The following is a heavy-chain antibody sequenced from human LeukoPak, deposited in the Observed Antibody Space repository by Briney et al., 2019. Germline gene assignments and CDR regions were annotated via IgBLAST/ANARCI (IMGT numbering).Heavy chain of an antibody. Sequence: SETLSLTCTVSGGSISSYYWSWIRQPPGKGLEGIGYIYYSGSTNYNPSLKSRVTISVDTSKNQFSLKLSSVTAADTAVYYCARDSGKMGFGSRVIDYWGQGTLVTVSS. CDR2: IYYSGST. J-gene: IGHJ4*02. D-gene: IGHD3-10*01. CDR3: ARDSGKMGFGSRVIDY. V-gene: IGHV4-59*01. CDR1: GGSISSYY.